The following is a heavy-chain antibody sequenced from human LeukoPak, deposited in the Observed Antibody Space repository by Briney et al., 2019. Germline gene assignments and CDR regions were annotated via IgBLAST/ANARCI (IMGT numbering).Heavy chain of an antibody. J-gene: IGHJ2*01. CDR3: ASYAGFGECWYFDL. D-gene: IGHD3-10*01. Sequence: SETLSLTCTVSGGSISSYYWSWIRQPAGKGLEWIGRIYTSGSTNYNPSLKSRVTMSVDTSKNQFSLKLSSVTAADTAVYYCASYAGFGECWYFDLWGRGTLVTVSS. CDR2: IYTSGST. CDR1: GGSISSYY. V-gene: IGHV4-4*07.